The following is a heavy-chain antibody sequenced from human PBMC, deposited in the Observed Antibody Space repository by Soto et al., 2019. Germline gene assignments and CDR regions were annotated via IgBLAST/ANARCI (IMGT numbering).Heavy chain of an antibody. V-gene: IGHV3-30*18. CDR2: ISNDGSNK. D-gene: IGHD5-12*01. CDR1: GFTFSSYG. J-gene: IGHJ4*01. CDR3: AKDRRYSGYGGAYYFDY. Sequence: PGGSLRLSCAASGFTFSSYGMHWVRQAPGKGLEWVAVISNDGSNKYYADPVKGRFTISRDNSKNTMYLQMNSLRLEDTAVYHCAKDRRYSGYGGAYYFDYWGHGTLVTVSS.